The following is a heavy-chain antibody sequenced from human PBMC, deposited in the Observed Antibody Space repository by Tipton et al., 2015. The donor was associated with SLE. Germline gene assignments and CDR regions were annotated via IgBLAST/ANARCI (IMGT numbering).Heavy chain of an antibody. D-gene: IGHD1-26*01. J-gene: IGHJ5*02. V-gene: IGHV3-33*08. CDR2: IWYDGSKK. CDR3: VPPPGAGHDP. CDR1: GFTFRNTW. Sequence: RSLRLSCAASGFTFRNTWMSWVRQAPGEGLDWVAGIWYDGSKKIYTDSVKGRFTISRDNSKNTLYLQMDNLRAEDTAVYYCVPPPGAGHDPWGQGTLVTVSS.